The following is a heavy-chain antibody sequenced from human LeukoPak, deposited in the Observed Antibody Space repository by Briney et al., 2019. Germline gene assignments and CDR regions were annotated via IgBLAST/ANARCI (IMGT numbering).Heavy chain of an antibody. J-gene: IGHJ5*02. Sequence: SDTLSLTCTVSGGSISSYFWSWIRQPPGKGLEWIGYISYTGSTNYNPSLKSRVTISVDTSKNQFSLQLTSVTAADTGVYYCARDDYRGVTNFDPWGQGTLVTVSS. CDR2: ISYTGST. D-gene: IGHD3-10*01. CDR3: ARDDYRGVTNFDP. V-gene: IGHV4-59*01. CDR1: GGSISSYF.